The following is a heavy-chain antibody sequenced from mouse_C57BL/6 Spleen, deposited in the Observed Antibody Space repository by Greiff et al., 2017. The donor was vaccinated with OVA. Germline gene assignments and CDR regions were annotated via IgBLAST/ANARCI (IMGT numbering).Heavy chain of an antibody. J-gene: IGHJ4*01. V-gene: IGHV1-18*01. D-gene: IGHD2-12*01. Sequence: VQLQQSGPELVKPGASVKIPCKASGYTFTDYNMDWVKQSHGKSLEWIGDINPNNGGTIYNQKFKGKATLTVDKSSSTAYMELRSLTSEDTAVYYCARRDYTKFLYDAMDYWGQGTSVTVSS. CDR3: ARRDYTKFLYDAMDY. CDR2: INPNNGGT. CDR1: GYTFTDYN.